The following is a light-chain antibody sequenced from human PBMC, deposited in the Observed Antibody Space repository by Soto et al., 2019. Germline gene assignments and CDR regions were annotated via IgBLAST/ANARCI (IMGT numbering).Light chain of an antibody. V-gene: IGKV3-15*01. CDR1: QSVSSN. CDR3: QRYNNWPPE. J-gene: IGKJ4*02. Sequence: EIVMTQSPATLSVSPGERATLSCRASQSVSSNLAWYQQKPGQAPRLLIYGASTRATGIPARFSGSGSGTEFTLAISSLHSETFAVYYCQRYNNWPPEFDGATKVAIK. CDR2: GAS.